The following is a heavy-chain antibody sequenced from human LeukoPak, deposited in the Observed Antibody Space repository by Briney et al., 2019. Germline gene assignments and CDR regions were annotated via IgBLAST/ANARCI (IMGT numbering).Heavy chain of an antibody. CDR1: VFTFSSYG. J-gene: IGHJ4*02. V-gene: IGHV3-30*02. D-gene: IGHD2-2*01. CDR3: AKDWDCSSTSCYGGDY. CDR2: IRYDGSNK. Sequence: GGSLRLSCTASVFTFSSYGMHWVRQAPGKGLEWVAFIRYDGSNKYYADSVKGRFTISRDNSKNTLYLQMNSLRAEDTAVYYCAKDWDCSSTSCYGGDYWGQGTLVTVSS.